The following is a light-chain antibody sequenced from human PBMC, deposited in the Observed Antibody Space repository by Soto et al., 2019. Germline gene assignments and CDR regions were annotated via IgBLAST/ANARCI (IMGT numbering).Light chain of an antibody. V-gene: IGKV1-17*01. CDR2: AAS. Sequence: DIQMTQSPSSLSASVGDRVRITCRASPGITRDLAWYQQKPGKAPKRLIYAASSLQSGVPSRFSGSGSGTEFTLTISSLQPEDFATYYCLQHNSYPYTFGQGTRLEIK. J-gene: IGKJ2*01. CDR1: PGITRD. CDR3: LQHNSYPYT.